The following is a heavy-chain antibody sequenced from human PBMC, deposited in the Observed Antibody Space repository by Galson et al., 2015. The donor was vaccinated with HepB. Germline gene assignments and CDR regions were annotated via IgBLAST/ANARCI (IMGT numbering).Heavy chain of an antibody. CDR2: ISGSVGSL. CDR1: GFTFSSYA. J-gene: IGHJ2*01. CDR3: ALAWTNYWYFDL. D-gene: IGHD3/OR15-3a*01. V-gene: IGHV3-23*01. Sequence: LRLSCAASGFTFSSYAMSWVRQAPGKGLEWVSSISGSVGSLHYADSVKGRFTISRDNSKNTLYLQMNSLEAEDTAIYYCALAWTNYWYFDLWGRGTLVTASS.